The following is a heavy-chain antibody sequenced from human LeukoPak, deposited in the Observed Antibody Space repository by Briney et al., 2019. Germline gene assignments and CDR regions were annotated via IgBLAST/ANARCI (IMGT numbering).Heavy chain of an antibody. V-gene: IGHV3-30-3*01. Sequence: SCKASGYTFTSYAMHWVRQAPGKGLEWVAVISYDGSNKYYADSVKGRFTISGDNSKNTLYLQMNSLRAEDTAVYYCARVYTRVADFDYWGQGTLVTVSS. CDR1: GYTFTSYA. D-gene: IGHD6-19*01. J-gene: IGHJ4*02. CDR2: ISYDGSNK. CDR3: ARVYTRVADFDY.